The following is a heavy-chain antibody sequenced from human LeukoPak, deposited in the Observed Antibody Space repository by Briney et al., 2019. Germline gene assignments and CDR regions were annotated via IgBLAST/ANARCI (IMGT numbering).Heavy chain of an antibody. V-gene: IGHV4-34*01. Sequence: PSETLSLTXAVYGGSFSGYYWSWIRQPPGKGLEWIGEINHSGSTNYNPSLKSRVTISVDTSKNQFSLKLSSVTAADTAVYYCARGSGAAAGPYYYYYYYMDVWGKGTTVTVSS. CDR1: GGSFSGYY. J-gene: IGHJ6*03. D-gene: IGHD6-13*01. CDR3: ARGSGAAAGPYYYYYYYMDV. CDR2: INHSGST.